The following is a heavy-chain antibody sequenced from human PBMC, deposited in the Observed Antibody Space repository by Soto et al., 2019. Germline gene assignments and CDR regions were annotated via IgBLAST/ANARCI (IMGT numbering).Heavy chain of an antibody. J-gene: IGHJ4*02. CDR1: GYTFTSYY. CDR2: INPSGGRT. Sequence: ASVKVSCKASGYTFTSYYMHWVRQAPGQRLEWMGLINPSGGRTSYAQKFQGRVTITRDTSTSTAYMEVSSLRSEDTAVYYCAREPGDIVVIYDYWGQGTLVTVSS. V-gene: IGHV1-46*01. CDR3: AREPGDIVVIYDY. D-gene: IGHD2-21*01.